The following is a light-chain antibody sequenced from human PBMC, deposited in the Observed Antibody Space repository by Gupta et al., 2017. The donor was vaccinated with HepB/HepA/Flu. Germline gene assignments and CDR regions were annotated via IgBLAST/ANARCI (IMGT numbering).Light chain of an antibody. CDR3: AAWDDSLNGVV. J-gene: IGLJ3*02. CDR1: RSNIGSNT. CDR2: TNN. V-gene: IGLV1-44*01. Sequence: QSVLTQPPSASGTPGQRVTVSCSGSRSNIGSNTVHWYQHLPGTAPKLLIYTNNQRPSGVPDRFSGSKSGSAASLAISGLQSEDEADYYCAAWDDSLNGVVFGGGTKVTVL.